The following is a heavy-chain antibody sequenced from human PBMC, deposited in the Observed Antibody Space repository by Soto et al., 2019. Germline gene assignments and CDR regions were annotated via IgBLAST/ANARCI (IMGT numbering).Heavy chain of an antibody. V-gene: IGHV3-7*04. Sequence: GGSLRLSCAASGFTFRIDWMSWVRQAPEKGLEWVANINQDGSEEYYVDSVQGRFTISRDNAKNLLYLQMSSLRAEDTAVYYCERAAEKVSVHYRGQGLLVTVS. CDR1: GFTFRIDW. CDR3: ERAAEKVSVHY. J-gene: IGHJ4*02. CDR2: INQDGSEE. D-gene: IGHD3-10*01.